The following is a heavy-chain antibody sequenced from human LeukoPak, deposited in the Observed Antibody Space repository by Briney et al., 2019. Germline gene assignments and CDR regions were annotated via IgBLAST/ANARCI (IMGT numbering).Heavy chain of an antibody. CDR1: GFTFSSYS. V-gene: IGHV3-21*01. Sequence: PGGSLRLSCTVSGFTFSSYSMNWVRQAPGKGLEWVSSISSSGSYIYYADAVKGRFTISRDNAKNSLYLQMNSLRAEDTAVYYCARDVGASWPNFDYWGQGTLVTVSS. CDR2: ISSSGSYI. J-gene: IGHJ4*02. CDR3: ARDVGASWPNFDY. D-gene: IGHD1-26*01.